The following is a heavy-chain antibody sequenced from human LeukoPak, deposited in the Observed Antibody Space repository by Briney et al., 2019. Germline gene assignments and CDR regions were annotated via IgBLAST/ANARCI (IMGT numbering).Heavy chain of an antibody. CDR3: ARGYSSGGLDY. J-gene: IGHJ4*02. Sequence: SETLSLTCTVSGYSISSGYYWGWIRQPPGKGLEWIGTIRHSGTTYYNPSLKSRVTISIDSSKNQFSLKLSSVTAADTAVYYCARGYSSGGLDYWGQGTLVTVSS. D-gene: IGHD6-19*01. CDR2: IRHSGTT. CDR1: GYSISSGYY. V-gene: IGHV4-38-2*02.